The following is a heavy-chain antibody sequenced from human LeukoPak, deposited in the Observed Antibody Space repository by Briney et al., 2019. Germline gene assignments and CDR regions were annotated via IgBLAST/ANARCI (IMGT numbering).Heavy chain of an antibody. Sequence: GGSLRLSCAASAFTISSYALSWVRQAPGKGLEWASAISGSGGSTYYADSVKGRFTISRDNSKNTLYLQMNSLRAEDTAVYYCAKDDYGDYPTYYYYGMDVWGQGTTVTVSS. J-gene: IGHJ6*02. CDR2: ISGSGGST. CDR1: AFTISSYA. CDR3: AKDDYGDYPTYYYYGMDV. V-gene: IGHV3-23*01. D-gene: IGHD4-17*01.